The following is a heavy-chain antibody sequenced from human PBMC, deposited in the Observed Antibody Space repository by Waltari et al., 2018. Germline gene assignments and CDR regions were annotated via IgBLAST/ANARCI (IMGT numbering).Heavy chain of an antibody. D-gene: IGHD4-4*01. CDR3: ARAPTTVTPGVDY. CDR2: ISSNGGST. Sequence: EVQLVESGGGLVQPGGSLRLSCAAPGFTFSSYAMHWVRQAPGKGLEYVSAISSNGGSTYYANSVKGRFTISRDNSKNTLYLQMGSLRAEDMAVYYCARAPTTVTPGVDYWGQGTLVTVSS. CDR1: GFTFSSYA. J-gene: IGHJ4*02. V-gene: IGHV3-64*01.